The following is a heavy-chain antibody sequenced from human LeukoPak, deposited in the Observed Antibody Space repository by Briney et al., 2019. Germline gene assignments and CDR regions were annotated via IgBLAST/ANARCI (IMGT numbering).Heavy chain of an antibody. J-gene: IGHJ5*02. CDR2: INAGNGNT. D-gene: IGHD6-13*01. V-gene: IGHV1-3*01. CDR1: GYTFTSYA. CDR3: ARDLAGSSWRFDP. Sequence: ASVKVSCKASGYTFTSYAIDWVRQAPGQRLEWMGWINAGNGNTKYSQKFQGRVTITRDTSASTAYMELSSLRSEDTAVYYCARDLAGSSWRFDPWGQGTLVTVSS.